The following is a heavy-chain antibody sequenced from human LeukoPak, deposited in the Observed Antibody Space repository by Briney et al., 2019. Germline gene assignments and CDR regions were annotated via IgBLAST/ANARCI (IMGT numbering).Heavy chain of an antibody. J-gene: IGHJ4*02. V-gene: IGHV3-48*01. CDR3: ASGGGVVNQLPINFDY. Sequence: GGSLRLSCAASGFTFSSYSMNWVRQAPGKGLEWVSYISSSSSTIYYADSVKGRFTISRDNAKNSLYLQMNSLRAEDTAVYYCASGGGVVNQLPINFDYWGQGTLVTVSS. CDR2: ISSSSSTI. D-gene: IGHD2-2*01. CDR1: GFTFSSYS.